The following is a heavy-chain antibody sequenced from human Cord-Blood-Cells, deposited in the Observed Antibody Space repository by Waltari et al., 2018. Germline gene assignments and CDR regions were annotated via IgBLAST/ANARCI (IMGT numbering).Heavy chain of an antibody. CDR2: IIPIFGTA. D-gene: IGHD3-10*01. J-gene: IGHJ4*02. CDR1: GGTFSSYA. Sequence: QVQLVQSGAAVKKPGSSVKVYCKASGGTFSSYAISRLRQAPGQGLEWMGGIIPIFGTANYAQKFQGRVTITADKSTSTAYMELSSLRSEDTAVYYCARDGGSGSYYNVPFDYWGQGTLVTVSS. V-gene: IGHV1-69*06. CDR3: ARDGGSGSYYNVPFDY.